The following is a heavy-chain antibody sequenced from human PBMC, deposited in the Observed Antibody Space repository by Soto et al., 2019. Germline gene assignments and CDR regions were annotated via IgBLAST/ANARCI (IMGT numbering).Heavy chain of an antibody. D-gene: IGHD3-22*01. CDR2: ISGGGGSTI. CDR1: GFTFSDYY. CDR3: ARARGYYDSSGYDF. Sequence: SLRLSCAASGFTFSDYYMNWIRQATGKGLEWISYISGGGGSTIYYEDSVKGRFTISRDNAKKSLYLQMNSLRGEDTAVYFCARARGYYDSSGYDFWGQGTLVTVSS. V-gene: IGHV3-11*01. J-gene: IGHJ4*02.